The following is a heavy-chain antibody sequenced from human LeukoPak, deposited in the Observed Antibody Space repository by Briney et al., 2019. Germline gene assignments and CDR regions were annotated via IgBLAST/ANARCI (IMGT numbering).Heavy chain of an antibody. J-gene: IGHJ5*02. CDR1: GYSFTSYW. D-gene: IGHD3-10*01. CDR2: INPNSGGT. V-gene: IGHV1-2*02. CDR3: ASSGGSGSYSRLNWFDP. Sequence: GESLKISCKGSGYSFTSYWIGWVRQAPGQGLEWMGWINPNSGGTNYAQKFQGRVTMTRDTSISTAYMGLSRLRSDDTAVYYCASSGGSGSYSRLNWFDPWGQGTLVTVSS.